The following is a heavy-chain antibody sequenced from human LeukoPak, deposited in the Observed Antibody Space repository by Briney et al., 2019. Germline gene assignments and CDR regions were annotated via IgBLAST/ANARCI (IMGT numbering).Heavy chain of an antibody. D-gene: IGHD3-10*01. Sequence: GESLKISCEGSGYSFTSYWIGWVRQMPGKGLEWMGIIYPGDSDTRYSPSFQGQVTISADKSISTVYLQWSSLKASDTAMYYCARPAMVRGVIAAFDIWGQGTMVTVSS. CDR1: GYSFTSYW. CDR3: ARPAMVRGVIAAFDI. J-gene: IGHJ3*02. CDR2: IYPGDSDT. V-gene: IGHV5-51*01.